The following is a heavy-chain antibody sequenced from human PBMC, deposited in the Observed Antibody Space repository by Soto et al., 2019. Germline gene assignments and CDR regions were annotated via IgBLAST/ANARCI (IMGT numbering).Heavy chain of an antibody. V-gene: IGHV3-30*18. CDR1: GFTFSSYG. Sequence: VQLVESGGTVVQPGGSLRLSCVGSGFTFSSYGMHWVRQAPGKGLECVAVISDTGSSHYYAASVEGRFTISRENSKKTLSLHMDRLRVEDTAVYYCAKDRGGDCPDNSCYFGADYWGQGTPVTVSS. J-gene: IGHJ4*02. CDR3: AKDRGGDCPDNSCYFGADY. CDR2: ISDTGSSH. D-gene: IGHD2-2*01.